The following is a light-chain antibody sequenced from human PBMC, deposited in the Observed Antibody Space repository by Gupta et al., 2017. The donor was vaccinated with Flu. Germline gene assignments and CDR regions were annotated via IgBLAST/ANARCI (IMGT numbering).Light chain of an antibody. V-gene: IGKV1-5*03. CDR2: KAS. J-gene: IGKJ2*01. CDR3: QQYNSYPYT. CDR1: QSISSW. Sequence: DIPLTPSPSTLSASVGDRVTITCRASQSISSWLAWYQQKPGKAPKLLIYKASSLESGVPSGFSGSGSGTEFTLTISSLQPDDFATYYCQQYNSYPYTFGQGTKLEIK.